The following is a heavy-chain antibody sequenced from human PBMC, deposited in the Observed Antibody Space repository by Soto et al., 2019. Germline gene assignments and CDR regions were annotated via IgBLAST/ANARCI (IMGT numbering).Heavy chain of an antibody. CDR3: AKVLSVVPAAIFWFDP. J-gene: IGHJ5*02. CDR2: ISSSGGST. CDR1: GFTFSSYA. V-gene: IGHV3-23*01. D-gene: IGHD2-2*01. Sequence: PGGSLRLSCAASGFTFSSYAMSWVRQAPGKGLGWVSAISSSGGSTYNEDSVKGRFPISRDNAKDKLYLQMKSLRAEDTAVYYCAKVLSVVPAAIFWFDPWGQGTLVTVSS.